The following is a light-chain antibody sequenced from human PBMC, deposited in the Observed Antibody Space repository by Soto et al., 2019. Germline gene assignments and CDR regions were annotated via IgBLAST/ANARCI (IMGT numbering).Light chain of an antibody. CDR2: DAS. CDR1: QSVSSY. Sequence: EIVLTQSPATLSLSPGERATLSCRASQSVSSYLAWYQQKPGQAPRLLIYDASNRATDIPARFSGSGSGTDFTLTISSLEPEXFAVYYXLQRSGWPWTFGQGTKVEIK. CDR3: LQRSGWPWT. V-gene: IGKV3-11*01. J-gene: IGKJ1*01.